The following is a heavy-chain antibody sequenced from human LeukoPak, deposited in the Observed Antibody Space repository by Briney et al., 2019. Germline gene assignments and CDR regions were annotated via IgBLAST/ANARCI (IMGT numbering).Heavy chain of an antibody. CDR2: IYYSGST. CDR3: APPPYYYEANGYSVA. J-gene: IGHJ5*02. D-gene: IGHD3-22*01. CDR1: GFTFSSYSMN. Sequence: GSLRLSCAASGFTFSSYSMNWVRQAPGKGLEWIGSIYYSGSTYYNPSLKSRVTISVDTSKNQFSLKLSSVTAADTAVYYCAPPPYYYEANGYSVAWGQGTLVTVSS. V-gene: IGHV4-59*05.